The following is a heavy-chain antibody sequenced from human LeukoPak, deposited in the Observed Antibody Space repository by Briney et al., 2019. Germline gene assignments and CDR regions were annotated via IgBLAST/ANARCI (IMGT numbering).Heavy chain of an antibody. J-gene: IGHJ3*02. CDR3: ARVRAGAFDI. V-gene: IGHV4-59*01. CDR2: IYYGGST. CDR1: GGPISSYY. Sequence: SETLSLTCTVSGGPISSYYWSWIRQPPGKGLEWIGYIYYGGSTNYNPSLKSRVTISVDTSKNQFSLKLSSVTAADTAVYYCARVRAGAFDIWGQGTMVTVSS.